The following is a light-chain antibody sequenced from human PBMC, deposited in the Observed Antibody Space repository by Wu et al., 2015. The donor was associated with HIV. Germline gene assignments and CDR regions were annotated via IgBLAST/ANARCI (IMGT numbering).Light chain of an antibody. J-gene: IGKJ2*01. CDR3: QHYGSSPYT. V-gene: IGKV3-20*01. CDR2: DTS. CDR1: QTVSKSN. Sequence: EIVLTQSPGTVSLSPGERATLSCRASQTVSKSNLAWYQQKPGQAPRLLIYDTSNRATGIPDRFSGSGSGTDFTLTISRLEPEDFAAYYCQHYGSSPYTFGPGDQAGNQT.